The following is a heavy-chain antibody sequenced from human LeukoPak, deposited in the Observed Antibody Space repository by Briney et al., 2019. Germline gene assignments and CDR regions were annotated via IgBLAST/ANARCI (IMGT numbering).Heavy chain of an antibody. V-gene: IGHV1-18*01. CDR3: ARLWAQGERRKSAFDI. D-gene: IGHD1-1*01. J-gene: IGHJ3*02. CDR2: ISPYNGNT. CDR1: GYTFTNYG. Sequence: ASVKVSCKASGYTFTNYGISWVRQAPGQGPEWTGWISPYNGNTNYAQKLQGRVTMTTDTSTYTAYMELRSLRSDDTAVYYCARLWAQGERRKSAFDIWGQGTMVTVSS.